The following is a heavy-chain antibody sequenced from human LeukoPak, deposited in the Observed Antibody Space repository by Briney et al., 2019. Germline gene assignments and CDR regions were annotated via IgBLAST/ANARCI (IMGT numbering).Heavy chain of an antibody. CDR3: ATDLTPRTYSSGWYGAFDV. J-gene: IGHJ3*01. CDR2: SKRKADGGTA. CDR1: GFTFNNAW. V-gene: IGHV3-15*01. D-gene: IGHD6-19*01. Sequence: PGGSLRLSCAASGFTFNNAWMSWVRQVPGKGLEWVGHSKRKADGGTADYAAPVKGRFTISRDDSKNTPYLQMNSLKTEDTAVYYCATDLTPRTYSSGWYGAFDVWGQGTMVTVSS.